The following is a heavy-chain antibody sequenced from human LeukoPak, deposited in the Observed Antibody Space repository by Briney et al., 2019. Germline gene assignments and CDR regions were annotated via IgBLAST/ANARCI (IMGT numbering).Heavy chain of an antibody. D-gene: IGHD2-21*02. CDR2: IKQDGSEK. Sequence: GGSLRLSCAASGFTFSSYWMSWVRQAAGKGLEWVANIKQDGSEKYYVDSVKGRFTISRDNAKNSLYLQMNSLRAEDTAVYYCARDWRDWDYYYPYYGMDVWGQGTTLTVSS. CDR1: GFTFSSYW. CDR3: ARDWRDWDYYYPYYGMDV. J-gene: IGHJ6*02. V-gene: IGHV3-7*01.